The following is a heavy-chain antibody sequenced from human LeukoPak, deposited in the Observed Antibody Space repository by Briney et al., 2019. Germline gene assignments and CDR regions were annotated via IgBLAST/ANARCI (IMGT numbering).Heavy chain of an antibody. CDR1: GLIFSNYG. V-gene: IGHV3-30*02. CDR3: VEEAGAVAGRFDH. D-gene: IGHD6-19*01. Sequence: GGSLRPSCAASGLIFSNYGMHWVRQAPGKGLEWVTFIQYDGSSIYYADSVKGRFTISRDNSKNTVYLQMNSLRPEDTAVYYCVEEAGAVAGRFDHWGQGTLVTVSS. CDR2: IQYDGSSI. J-gene: IGHJ4*02.